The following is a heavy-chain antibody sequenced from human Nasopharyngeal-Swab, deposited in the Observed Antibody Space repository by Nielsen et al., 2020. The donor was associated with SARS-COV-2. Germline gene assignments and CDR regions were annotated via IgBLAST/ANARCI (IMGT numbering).Heavy chain of an antibody. J-gene: IGHJ4*02. Sequence: GGSLRLSCAASGFAFSSYWMSWVRQAPGKGLEWVAPIKQRGSGQYYVNSVKGRFTISRDNAKNSLSLQMNSLRAEDTAVYYCARYCSTTSCPRGFDYWGQGTLVTVSS. CDR2: IKQRGSGQ. CDR1: GFAFSSYW. D-gene: IGHD2-2*01. CDR3: ARYCSTTSCPRGFDY. V-gene: IGHV3-7*01.